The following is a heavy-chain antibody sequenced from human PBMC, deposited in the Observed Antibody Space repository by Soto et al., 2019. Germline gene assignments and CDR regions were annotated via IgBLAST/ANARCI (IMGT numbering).Heavy chain of an antibody. CDR2: IYSGGST. D-gene: IGHD3-10*01. CDR1: GGSITTYY. V-gene: IGHV4-4*07. J-gene: IGHJ6*02. CDR3: ARASIRGGNYASHFALDV. Sequence: SETLSLTCTVSGGSITTYYWSWIRQPAGKGLEWIGRIYSGGSTNYNPSLRSRVTVSVDMSKNQFSLKVISVTAADTALYYCARASIRGGNYASHFALDVWGQGTTVTVSS.